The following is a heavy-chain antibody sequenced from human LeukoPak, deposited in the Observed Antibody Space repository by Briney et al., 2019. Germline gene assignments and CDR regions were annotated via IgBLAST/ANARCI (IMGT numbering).Heavy chain of an antibody. V-gene: IGHV1-24*01. J-gene: IGHJ4*02. Sequence: VASVTVSCKVSGYTLTELSMHWVRQAPGKGLEWMGGFDPEDGETIYAQKFQGRVTMTEDTSTDTAYMELSSLRSEDTAVYYCATSDYGGNSESYWGQGTLVTVSS. CDR3: ATSDYGGNSESY. CDR1: GYTLTELS. CDR2: FDPEDGET. D-gene: IGHD4-23*01.